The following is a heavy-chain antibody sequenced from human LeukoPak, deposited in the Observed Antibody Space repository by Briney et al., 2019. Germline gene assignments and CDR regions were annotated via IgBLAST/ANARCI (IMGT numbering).Heavy chain of an antibody. J-gene: IGHJ3*02. V-gene: IGHV3-74*01. CDR2: INSDGSST. D-gene: IGHD2-2*01. Sequence: SGGSLRLSCAASGFTFSSYWMHWVRNAPGKGLVWVSRINSDGSSTSYADSVKGRFTISRDNAKNTLYLQMNSLRAEDTAVYYCARGRAVVPAARKPHDAFDIWGQGTMVTVSS. CDR1: GFTFSSYW. CDR3: ARGRAVVPAARKPHDAFDI.